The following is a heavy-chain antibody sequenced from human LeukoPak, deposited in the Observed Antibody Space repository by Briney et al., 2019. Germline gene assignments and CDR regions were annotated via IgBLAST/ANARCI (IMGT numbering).Heavy chain of an antibody. CDR3: ARAFCVGDCFVLHIYFDS. CDR1: GGSISSYY. J-gene: IGHJ4*02. V-gene: IGHV4-59*08. Sequence: SETLSLTCTVSGGSISSYYWSWIRQPPGKGLEWIGYIYYSGSTNYNPSLKSRVTISLDTSKNKFSLNLRSMKASDTAVYYCARAFCVGDCFVLHIYFDSWGQGTLVTVSS. CDR2: IYYSGST. D-gene: IGHD2-21*02.